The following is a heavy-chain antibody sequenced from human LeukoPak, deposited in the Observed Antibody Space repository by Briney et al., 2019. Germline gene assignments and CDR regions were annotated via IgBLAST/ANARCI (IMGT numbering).Heavy chain of an antibody. CDR3: GGDLYDNAHRAYLPY. V-gene: IGHV4-59*11. CDR2: IYSDGST. J-gene: IGHJ4*02. CDR1: GGSISSHY. D-gene: IGHD3-22*01. Sequence: PSETLSLTCTVSGGSISSHYWHWIRQPPGKGLEWIGYIYSDGSTNYNPPLKSRVTISVDTSKNQLSLKVRSVTAAGTAVHYCGGDLYDNAHRAYLPYRGQGILVTVSS.